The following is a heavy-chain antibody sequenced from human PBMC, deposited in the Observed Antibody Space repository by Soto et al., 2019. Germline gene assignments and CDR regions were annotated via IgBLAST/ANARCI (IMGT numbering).Heavy chain of an antibody. CDR2: IFYSGET. CDR1: GASVNTGDYY. Sequence: VQLQGSGPGLLKPSQTLSLTCTVSGASVNTGDYYWSYIRQPPGKGLEWLGYIFYSGETYYNPSLKSRATISLNTSRNHFSLTLTSVTDADTALYYCVGTGTTDDFWGQGTLVTVSS. V-gene: IGHV4-30-4*01. CDR3: VGTGTTDDF. D-gene: IGHD1-7*01. J-gene: IGHJ1*01.